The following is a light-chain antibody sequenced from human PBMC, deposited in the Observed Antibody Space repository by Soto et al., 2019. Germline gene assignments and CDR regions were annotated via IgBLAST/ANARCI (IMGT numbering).Light chain of an antibody. CDR2: GAS. Sequence: EIVMTQSPATLSVSPGERATLSCRASQSVSSNLAWYQQQPGQAPRLLIYGASTRATGFPARSSGSGSGTDFTLTISSLQPEDFATYYCQQANSFPITFGQGTRLEIK. CDR1: QSVSSN. CDR3: QQANSFPIT. V-gene: IGKV3-15*01. J-gene: IGKJ5*01.